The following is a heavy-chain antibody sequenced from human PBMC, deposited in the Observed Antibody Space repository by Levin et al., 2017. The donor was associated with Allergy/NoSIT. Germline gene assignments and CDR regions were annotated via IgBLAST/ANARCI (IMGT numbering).Heavy chain of an antibody. CDR3: AKGITGYSSSDTDY. D-gene: IGHD6-13*01. J-gene: IGHJ4*02. CDR2: ISWNSGSI. Sequence: PGGSLRLSCAASGFTFDDYAMHWVRQAPGKGLEWVSGISWNSGSIDYADSVKGRFTISRDNAKNSLYLQMNSLRAEDTALYYCAKGITGYSSSDTDYWGQGTLVTVSS. CDR1: GFTFDDYA. V-gene: IGHV3-9*01.